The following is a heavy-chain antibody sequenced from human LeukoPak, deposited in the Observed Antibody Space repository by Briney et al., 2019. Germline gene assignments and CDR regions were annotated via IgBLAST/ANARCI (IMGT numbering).Heavy chain of an antibody. CDR2: LSGRSSYI. CDR1: GFTFSDYN. CDR3: ARGYCSGGSCYSYYYYNYMDV. J-gene: IGHJ6*03. D-gene: IGHD2-15*01. Sequence: GGSLRLSCTASGFTFSDYNMHWVRQAPGKGLEWVSSLSGRSSYIYYADLLRGRFTISRDNSKNSLYLQMNSLRAEDTAVYYCARGYCSGGSCYSYYYYNYMDVWGKGTTVTVSS. V-gene: IGHV3-21*01.